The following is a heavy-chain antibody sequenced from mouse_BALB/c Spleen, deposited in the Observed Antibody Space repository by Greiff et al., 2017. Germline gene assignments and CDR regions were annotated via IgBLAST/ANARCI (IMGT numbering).Heavy chain of an antibody. Sequence: VQLQQSGAELVRPGALVKLSCKASGFNIKDYYMHWVKQRPEQGLEWIGWIDPENGNTIYDPKFQGKASITADTSSNTAYLQLSSLTSEDTDVYYCARVRRGYFDVWGAGTTVTVSS. J-gene: IGHJ1*01. CDR3: ARVRRGYFDV. CDR1: GFNIKDYY. D-gene: IGHD2-14*01. V-gene: IGHV14-1*02. CDR2: IDPENGNT.